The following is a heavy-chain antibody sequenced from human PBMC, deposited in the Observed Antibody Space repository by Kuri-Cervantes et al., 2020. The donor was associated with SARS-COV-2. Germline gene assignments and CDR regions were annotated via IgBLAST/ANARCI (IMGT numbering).Heavy chain of an antibody. CDR3: ARDLGPPYAFDI. CDR2: IYTSGST. J-gene: IGHJ3*02. Sequence: ESLKISCTVSGGSISSYYWSWIRQPAGKGLEWIGRIYTSGSTNYNPSLKSRVTISVDTSKNQFSLKLSSVTAADTAVYYCARDLGPPYAFDIWGQGTMVTVSS. V-gene: IGHV4-4*07. CDR1: GGSISSYY.